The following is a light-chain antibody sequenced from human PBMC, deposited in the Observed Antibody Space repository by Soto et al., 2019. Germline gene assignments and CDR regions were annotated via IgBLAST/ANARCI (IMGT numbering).Light chain of an antibody. CDR3: QKYDTAPLT. Sequence: DIPMTQAPSSLSASVGDRVTITCRARQDISTYLAWYQQKPGKVPKLLISAAYTLQSGVPPRFSGSGSGTDFTLTISSLQPEDVATYYCQKYDTAPLTFGGGTKVEIK. V-gene: IGKV1-27*01. CDR1: QDISTY. CDR2: AAY. J-gene: IGKJ4*01.